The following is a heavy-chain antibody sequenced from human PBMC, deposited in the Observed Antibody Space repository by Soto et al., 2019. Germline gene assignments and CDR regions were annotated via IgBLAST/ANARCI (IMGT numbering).Heavy chain of an antibody. V-gene: IGHV2-70*11. CDR2: IDWDDDK. D-gene: IGHD1-26*01. J-gene: IGHJ6*02. CDR1: GFSLSTSGMC. CDR3: ARIVGAPGYYGMDV. Sequence: SGPTLVNPTQTLTLTCTFSGFSLSTSGMCVSWIRQPPGKALEWLARIDWDDDKYYSTSLKTRLTISKDTSKNQVVLTMTNMDPVDTATYYCARIVGAPGYYGMDVWGQGTTVTVSS.